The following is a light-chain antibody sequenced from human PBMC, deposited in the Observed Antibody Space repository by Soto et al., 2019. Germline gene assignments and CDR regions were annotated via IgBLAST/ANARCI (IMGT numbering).Light chain of an antibody. CDR2: GAS. J-gene: IGKJ2*01. V-gene: IGKV3-20*01. Sequence: EIVLTQSPGTLSLSPGERATLSCRASQSVSSSYLAWYQQQPGQATRLLIYGASSRATGMPDWFSVSVSGTAFTLTISRLESEDFVVYYAQQYGSSPLFGQGTKLEIK. CDR1: QSVSSSY. CDR3: QQYGSSPL.